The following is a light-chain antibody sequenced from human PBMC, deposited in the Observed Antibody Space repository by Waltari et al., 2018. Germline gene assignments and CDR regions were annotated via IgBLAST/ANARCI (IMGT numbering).Light chain of an antibody. CDR3: ATWDDRLNGRV. CDR1: SSNIGINT. Sequence: QSVLTQPPLASGTPGQRLTISCSVNSSNIGINTVTWYQQLPGTAPKLLIYANYDRPSGVPDRCSASKSDTSAALAISGLQSEDEADYFCATWDDRLNGRVFGGGTKLAVL. CDR2: ANY. V-gene: IGLV1-44*01. J-gene: IGLJ3*02.